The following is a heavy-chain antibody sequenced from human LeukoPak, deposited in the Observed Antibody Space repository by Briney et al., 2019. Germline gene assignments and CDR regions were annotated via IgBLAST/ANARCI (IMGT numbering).Heavy chain of an antibody. CDR3: ARLTVTTSNDYFDY. CDR1: GFSFSTYS. Sequence: GGSLRLSCVVSGFSFSTYSLNWIRQAPGKGLEWVSSISSSSTYIYYADSVKGRFTISRDNAKSSLYLQMNSLRAEDTAVYYCARLTVTTSNDYFDYWGQGTLVTVSS. J-gene: IGHJ4*02. CDR2: ISSSSTYI. D-gene: IGHD4-17*01. V-gene: IGHV3-21*01.